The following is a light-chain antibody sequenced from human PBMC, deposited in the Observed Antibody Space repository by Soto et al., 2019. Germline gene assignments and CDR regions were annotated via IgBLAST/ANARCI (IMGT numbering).Light chain of an antibody. Sequence: SQITHSSYTLSAAVGGRDRRPPRASQSISAWLAWYQQKPGKAPNLLIYDVSTLDSGVPSRFSGSASGTEFTLTISSLESDDFATYYCKQYHRYSTFGQGTKVDI. J-gene: IGKJ1*01. CDR2: DVS. V-gene: IGKV1-5*01. CDR1: QSISAW. CDR3: KQYHRYST.